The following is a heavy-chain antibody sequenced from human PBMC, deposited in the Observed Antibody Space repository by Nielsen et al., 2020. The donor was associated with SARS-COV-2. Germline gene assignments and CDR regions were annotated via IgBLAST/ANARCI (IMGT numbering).Heavy chain of an antibody. V-gene: IGHV3-30*18. Sequence: GGSLRLSCAASGFTFSTYAIHWVRQAPGKGLEWVAVISYDGSNKYYADSVKGRFTVSRDNSKNTLYLQMNSLRAEDTAVYYCAKAVYDSKDRWAFDIWGQGTMVTVSS. CDR1: GFTFSTYA. CDR2: ISYDGSNK. D-gene: IGHD3-22*01. J-gene: IGHJ3*02. CDR3: AKAVYDSKDRWAFDI.